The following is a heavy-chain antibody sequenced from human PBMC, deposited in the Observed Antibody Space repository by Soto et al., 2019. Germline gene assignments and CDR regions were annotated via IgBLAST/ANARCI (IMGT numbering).Heavy chain of an antibody. J-gene: IGHJ5*02. CDR2: IYHSGST. Sequence: QVQLQESGPGLVKPSGTLSLTCAVSGGSISSSNWWSWVRQPPGKGLEWIGEIYHSGSTNYNPSLQSPSTLSGDKAKNPVSPKVSPGTRPGTAVDYCADPPEPLPTYNWFDPWGQGTLVTVSS. CDR1: GGSISSSNW. CDR3: ADPPEPLPTYNWFDP. V-gene: IGHV4-4*02. D-gene: IGHD1-26*01.